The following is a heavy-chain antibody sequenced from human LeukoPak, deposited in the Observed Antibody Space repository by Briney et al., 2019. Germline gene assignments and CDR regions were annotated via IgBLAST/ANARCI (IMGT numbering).Heavy chain of an antibody. J-gene: IGHJ4*02. CDR3: ARSTTLQRIAAAGY. CDR2: INPNSGGT. CDR1: GYTFTGYY. D-gene: IGHD6-13*01. Sequence: EASVKVSCKASGYTFTGYYMHWVRQAPGQGLEWMGWINPNSGGTNYAQKFQGRVTMTRDTSIRTAYMELSRLRSDDTAVYYCARSTTLQRIAAAGYWGQGTLVTVSS. V-gene: IGHV1-2*02.